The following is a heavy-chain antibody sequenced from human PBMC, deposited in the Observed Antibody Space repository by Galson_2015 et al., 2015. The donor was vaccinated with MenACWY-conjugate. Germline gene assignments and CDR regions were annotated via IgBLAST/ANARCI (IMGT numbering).Heavy chain of an antibody. V-gene: IGHV3-73*01. D-gene: IGHD4-17*01. CDR3: TRDAGDYNWFDP. CDR2: GNGYAT. J-gene: IGHJ5*02. Sequence: GNGYATTYASSVRGRVFLSRDDSMNTAFLQMNSLKTEDTAVYYCTRDAGDYNWFDPWGQGALVTVSS.